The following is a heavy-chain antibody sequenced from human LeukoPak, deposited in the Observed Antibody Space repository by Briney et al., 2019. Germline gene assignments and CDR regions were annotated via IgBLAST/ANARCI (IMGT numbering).Heavy chain of an antibody. Sequence: ASVKVSCEASGYTFTGYYMHWVRQAPGQGLEWMGWINPNSGGTNYAQKFQGRVTMTRDTSISTAYMELSRLRSDDTAVYYCARVGDYGGNLEYYFDYWGQGTLVTVSS. D-gene: IGHD4-23*01. CDR2: INPNSGGT. J-gene: IGHJ4*02. V-gene: IGHV1-2*02. CDR1: GYTFTGYY. CDR3: ARVGDYGGNLEYYFDY.